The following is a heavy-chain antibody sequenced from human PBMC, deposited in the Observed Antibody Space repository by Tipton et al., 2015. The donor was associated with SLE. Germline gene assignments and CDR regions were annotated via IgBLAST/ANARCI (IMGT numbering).Heavy chain of an antibody. V-gene: IGHV4-59*11. CDR2: IYYSGST. CDR1: GGSISSHY. Sequence: TLSLTCTVSGGSISSHYWSWIRQPPGKGLEWIGYIYYSGSTNYNPSLKSRVTISVGTSKNQFSLKLSSVTAADTAVYYCAILRSDYYGSGSLFDYWGQGTLVTVSS. CDR3: AILRSDYYGSGSLFDY. J-gene: IGHJ4*02. D-gene: IGHD3-10*01.